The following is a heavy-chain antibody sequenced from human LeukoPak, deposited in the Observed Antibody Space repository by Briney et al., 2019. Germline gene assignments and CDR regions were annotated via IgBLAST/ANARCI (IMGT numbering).Heavy chain of an antibody. CDR1: GFTFSSYA. CDR3: AKASAMIVVVSKYFDY. Sequence: TGGSLRLSCAASGFTFSSYAMSWVRQAPGKGLEWVSAISGSGGSTYYADSVKGRFTTSRDNSKNTLYLQMNSLRAEDTAVYYCAKASAMIVVVSKYFDYWGQGTLVTVSS. D-gene: IGHD3-22*01. J-gene: IGHJ4*02. V-gene: IGHV3-23*01. CDR2: ISGSGGST.